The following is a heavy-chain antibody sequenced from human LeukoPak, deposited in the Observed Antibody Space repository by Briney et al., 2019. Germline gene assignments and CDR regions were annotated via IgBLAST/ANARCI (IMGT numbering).Heavy chain of an antibody. V-gene: IGHV4-59*01. Sequence: SETLSLTCTVSGGSISSYYWSWIRQPPGKGLEWIGYIYYSGSTNYNPSLKSRVTISVDTSKNQFSLKLSSVTAADTAAYYCAREVHGVTTSVFDYWGQGTLVTVSS. CDR3: AREVHGVTTSVFDY. J-gene: IGHJ4*02. D-gene: IGHD4-17*01. CDR1: GGSISSYY. CDR2: IYYSGST.